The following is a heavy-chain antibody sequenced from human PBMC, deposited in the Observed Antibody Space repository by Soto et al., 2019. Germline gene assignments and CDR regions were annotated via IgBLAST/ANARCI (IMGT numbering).Heavy chain of an antibody. CDR2: FFISGNT. J-gene: IGHJ6*02. Sequence: SETLSLTCTVSGGSISSSTYYWGWMRQPPGKGLEWIASFFISGNTYYNPSLKSRVTISVDTSKNQFSLKLSSVTAADTAVYYCARGKVYYYGMDVWGQGTTVTVSS. V-gene: IGHV4-39*07. CDR3: ARGKVYYYGMDV. CDR1: GGSISSSTYY.